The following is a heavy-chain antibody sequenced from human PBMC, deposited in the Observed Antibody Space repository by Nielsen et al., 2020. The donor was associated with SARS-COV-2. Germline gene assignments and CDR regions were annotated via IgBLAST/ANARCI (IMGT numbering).Heavy chain of an antibody. CDR1: GGSFSGYY. CDR3: APSILSPWGY. Sequence: SETLSLTCAVYGGSFSGYYWSWIRQPPGKGLEWIGEINHSGSTNYNPSLKSRVTISVDTSKNQFSLKLSFVTAADTAVYYCAPSILSPWGYWGQGTLVTVSS. D-gene: IGHD3-16*01. V-gene: IGHV4-34*01. CDR2: INHSGST. J-gene: IGHJ4*02.